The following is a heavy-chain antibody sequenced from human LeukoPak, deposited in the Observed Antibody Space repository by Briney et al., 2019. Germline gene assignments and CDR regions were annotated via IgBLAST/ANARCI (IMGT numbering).Heavy chain of an antibody. D-gene: IGHD1-26*01. V-gene: IGHV1-8*01. J-gene: IGHJ5*02. CDR3: ARARIEGDSTPFDP. CDR2: MNPNSGNT. Sequence: ASVKVSCKASRYTFTSYDINWVRQATGQGLEWMGWMNPNSGNTVYAQKFQGRVTMTRDTSISTAYMELSSLRSEDTAVYYCARARIEGDSTPFDPWGQGTLVTVSS. CDR1: RYTFTSYD.